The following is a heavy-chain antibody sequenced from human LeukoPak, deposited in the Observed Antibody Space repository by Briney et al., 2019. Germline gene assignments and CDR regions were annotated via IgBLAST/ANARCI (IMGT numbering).Heavy chain of an antibody. CDR3: ARGRQNDYYGSGSYYMDV. CDR2: TYYRSKWYN. CDR1: GDSVSSNSAS. J-gene: IGHJ6*03. Sequence: SQTLSLTRAISGDSVSSNSASWNWIRQSPSRGLEWLGRTYYRSKWYNDYAVSVKSRVTVNPDTSKNQFSLQLNSVTPEDTAVYYCARGRQNDYYGSGSYYMDVWGKGTTVTVSS. V-gene: IGHV6-1*01. D-gene: IGHD3-10*01.